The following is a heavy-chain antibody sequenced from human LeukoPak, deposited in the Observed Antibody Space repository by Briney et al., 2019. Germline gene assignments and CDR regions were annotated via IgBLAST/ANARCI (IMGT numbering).Heavy chain of an antibody. D-gene: IGHD3-22*01. CDR1: GFTFSSYS. Sequence: SGGSLRLSCAASGFTFSSYSMNWVRQAPGKGLEWVAFIRYDGSNKYYADSVKGRFTISRDNSKNTLYLQMNSLRAEDTAVYYCAKDLGYYDSSGYSPLDYWGQGTLVTVSS. J-gene: IGHJ4*02. CDR3: AKDLGYYDSSGYSPLDY. V-gene: IGHV3-30*02. CDR2: IRYDGSNK.